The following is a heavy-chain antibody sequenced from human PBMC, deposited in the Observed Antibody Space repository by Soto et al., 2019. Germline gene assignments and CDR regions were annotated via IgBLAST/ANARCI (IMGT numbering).Heavy chain of an antibody. CDR3: ARDLPWQLVESTSGFGY. V-gene: IGHV1-46*01. CDR1: GYTFTSYY. CDR2: INPSGGST. Sequence: QVQLVQSGAEVKKPGASVKVSCKASGYTFTSYYMHWVRQAPGQGLEWMGIINPSGGSTSYAQKFQGRVNMTRDTSTSTVYMELSSLRSEDTAVYYCARDLPWQLVESTSGFGYWGQGTLVTVSS. D-gene: IGHD6-6*01. J-gene: IGHJ4*02.